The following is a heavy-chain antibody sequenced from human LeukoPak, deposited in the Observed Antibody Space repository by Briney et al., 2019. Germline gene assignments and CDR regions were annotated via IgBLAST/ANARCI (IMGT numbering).Heavy chain of an antibody. D-gene: IGHD1-26*01. CDR3: TRDASGDTNSGPRMDV. V-gene: IGHV3-7*05. Sequence: GGSLRLSCAASAFTFRTYWMSWVRQAPGKGLEWVAMIKPDGSEKYYVDSVKGLFTISRDNAKNSLYLQMSSLRAEDTDVYYCTRDASGDTNSGPRMDVWGQGTTVTVSS. CDR1: AFTFRTYW. J-gene: IGHJ6*02. CDR2: IKPDGSEK.